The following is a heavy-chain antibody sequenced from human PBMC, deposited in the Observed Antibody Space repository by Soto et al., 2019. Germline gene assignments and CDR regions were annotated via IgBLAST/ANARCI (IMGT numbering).Heavy chain of an antibody. J-gene: IGHJ5*02. D-gene: IGHD3-3*01. CDR1: GFTFSSYA. CDR2: ISGSGGST. CDR3: AKEPTIFGVVNWFDP. V-gene: IGHV3-23*01. Sequence: EGSLSLSCAASGFTFSSYAMSWVRQAPGKGLEWVSAISGSGGSTYYADSVKGRFTISRDNSKNTLYLQMNSLRAEDTAVYYCAKEPTIFGVVNWFDPWGQGTLVTVSS.